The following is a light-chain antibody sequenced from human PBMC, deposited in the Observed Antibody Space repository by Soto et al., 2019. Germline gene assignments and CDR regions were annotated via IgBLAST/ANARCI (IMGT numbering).Light chain of an antibody. CDR3: QQSYSTPLT. V-gene: IGKV1-39*01. J-gene: IGKJ4*01. CDR2: AAS. CDR1: QTIGRY. Sequence: DIQMTQSPSSLSASVGDRVTITCRASQTIGRYLNWYQQKEGKAPTVLIYAASISQSGVPPRFSGSASGTEFTLTISSLQPEDFATYYCQQSYSTPLTFGGGTQVEI.